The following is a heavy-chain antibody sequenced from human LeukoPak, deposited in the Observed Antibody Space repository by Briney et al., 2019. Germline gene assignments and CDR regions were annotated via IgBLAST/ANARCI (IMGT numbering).Heavy chain of an antibody. V-gene: IGHV1-46*01. CDR1: GYTFTSYY. Sequence: ASVKVSCKASGYTFTSYYMHWVRQAPGQGLEWMGIINPSGGSTSYAQKFQGRVTMTRDTSTSTVYMGLSSLRSEDTAVYYCARNYYYDSSGYYGLGYWGQGTLVTVSS. J-gene: IGHJ4*02. D-gene: IGHD3-22*01. CDR2: INPSGGST. CDR3: ARNYYYDSSGYYGLGY.